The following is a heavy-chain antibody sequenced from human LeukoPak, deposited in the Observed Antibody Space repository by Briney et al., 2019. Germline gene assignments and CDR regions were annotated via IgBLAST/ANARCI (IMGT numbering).Heavy chain of an antibody. J-gene: IGHJ6*02. D-gene: IGHD2-15*01. CDR3: ARLKVVNDYYYYYGMDV. CDR1: GGSISSSSYY. Sequence: SETLSLTCTVSGGSISSSSYYWGWIRQPPGKGLEWIGSIYYSGSTYYNPSLKSRVTISVGTSKNQFSLKLSSVTAADTAVYYCARLKVVNDYYYYYGMDVWGQGTTVTVSS. CDR2: IYYSGST. V-gene: IGHV4-39*01.